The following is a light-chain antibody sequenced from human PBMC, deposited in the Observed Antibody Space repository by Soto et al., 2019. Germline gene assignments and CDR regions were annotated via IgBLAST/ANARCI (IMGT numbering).Light chain of an antibody. Sequence: QSALTQPPSASGSPGQSVTISCTGTSSDVGGYNYVSWYQQHPGKAPKVMIYDVSKRPSGVPDRFSGSKSGNTASLTVSGLQAEDEADYYCSSNAGSNTIVVFGGGTKLTVL. CDR2: DVS. V-gene: IGLV2-8*01. CDR3: SSNAGSNTIVV. CDR1: SSDVGGYNY. J-gene: IGLJ2*01.